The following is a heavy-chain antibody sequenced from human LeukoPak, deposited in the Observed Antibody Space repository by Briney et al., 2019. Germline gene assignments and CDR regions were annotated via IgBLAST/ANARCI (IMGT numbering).Heavy chain of an antibody. CDR1: GFTFSYYA. CDR2: ISYHGSNK. J-gene: IGHJ6*03. V-gene: IGHV3-30*01. D-gene: IGHD1-26*01. CDR3: ARDTERYSNYYYYYMDV. Sequence: PGRSLRLSCAASGFTFSYYAMHWVRQAPGKGLEWVAVISYHGSNKYHADSVKGRFTISGDNSKNTLYLQMDSLRAEDTAVYYCARDTERYSNYYYYYMDVWGKGSTVTVSS.